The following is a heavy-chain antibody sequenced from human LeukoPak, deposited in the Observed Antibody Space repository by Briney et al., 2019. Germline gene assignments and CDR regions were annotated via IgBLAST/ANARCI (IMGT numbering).Heavy chain of an antibody. Sequence: GGSLRLSCAASRFTFSSYAMSWVRQAPGKGLEWVSSISSSSSYIYYADSVKGRFTISRDNAKNSLYLQMNSLRAEDTAVYYCARDTMNSWDFWSGYLHYWGQGTLVTVSS. CDR3: ARDTMNSWDFWSGYLHY. J-gene: IGHJ4*02. D-gene: IGHD3-3*01. CDR2: ISSSSSYI. V-gene: IGHV3-21*01. CDR1: RFTFSSYA.